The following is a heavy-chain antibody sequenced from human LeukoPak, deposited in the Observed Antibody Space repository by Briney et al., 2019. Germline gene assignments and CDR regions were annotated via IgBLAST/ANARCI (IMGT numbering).Heavy chain of an antibody. CDR2: IKQDGSDK. CDR3: ARDRDIVVVPAGIDY. J-gene: IGHJ4*02. V-gene: IGHV3-7*01. D-gene: IGHD2-2*01. CDR1: GLAFSNCW. Sequence: GGSLRLSCAASGLAFSNCWMSWVRQAPGKGPEWVANIKQDGSDKYYVDSVKGRFTISRDNAKNSVYLQMNSLRVEETAVYYCARDRDIVVVPAGIDYWGQGTLVTVSS.